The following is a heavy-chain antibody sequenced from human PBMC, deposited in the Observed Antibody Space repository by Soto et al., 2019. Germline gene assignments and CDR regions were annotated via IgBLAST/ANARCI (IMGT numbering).Heavy chain of an antibody. Sequence: QVQLQESGPGLVKPSETLSLTCTVSGVSISSYYWSWIRQPPGKGLEWIGFIYYSESTNYTPSLQSRFTITVDTSKNQFSLRLTSVSSADTAVDYCERAVEMYASGWYYFDSWGQGTLVTASS. CDR1: GVSISSYY. CDR2: IYYSEST. V-gene: IGHV4-59*01. J-gene: IGHJ4*02. D-gene: IGHD6-19*01. CDR3: ERAVEMYASGWYYFDS.